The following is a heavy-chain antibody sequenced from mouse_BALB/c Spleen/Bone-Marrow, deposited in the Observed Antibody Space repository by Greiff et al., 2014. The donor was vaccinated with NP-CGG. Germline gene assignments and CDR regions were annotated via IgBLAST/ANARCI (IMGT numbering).Heavy chain of an antibody. CDR2: IRNKANGYTT. CDR3: ARDKNYGSYWYFDV. J-gene: IGHJ1*01. V-gene: IGHV7-3*02. CDR1: GFTFTDYY. D-gene: IGHD2-1*01. Sequence: DVHLVESGGGLVQPGGSLRLSCATSGFTFTDYYMSWVRQPPGKALGWLGFIRNKANGYTTEYSASVKGRFTISRDNSQSILYLQMNTLRAEDSATYYCARDKNYGSYWYFDVWGAGTTVTVSS.